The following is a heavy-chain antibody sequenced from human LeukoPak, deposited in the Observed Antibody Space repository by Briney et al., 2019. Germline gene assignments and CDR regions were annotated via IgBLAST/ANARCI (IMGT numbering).Heavy chain of an antibody. Sequence: GASVKVSCKASGYTFTSYYMHWVRQAPGQGLEWMGIINPSGGSTSYAQKFQGRVTMTRDTSTSTVYMELSSLRSEDTAVYYCVRDHIGLIPDFWGQGALVSVSS. CDR1: GYTFTSYY. J-gene: IGHJ4*02. CDR2: INPSGGST. V-gene: IGHV1-46*01. D-gene: IGHD2-21*01. CDR3: VRDHIGLIPDF.